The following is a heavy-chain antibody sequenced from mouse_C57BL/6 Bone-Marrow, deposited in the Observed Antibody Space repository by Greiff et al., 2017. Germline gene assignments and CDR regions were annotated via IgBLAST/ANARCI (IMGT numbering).Heavy chain of an antibody. Sequence: EVKLEESGGGLVQPGGSMKLSCAASGFTFSDAWMDWVRQSPEKGLEWVAEIRNKANNPATYYAESVKGRFTISRDDSKSSVYLQMNSLRAEDTGIYYCTRVTSLIGDYWGQGTSVTVSS. J-gene: IGHJ4*01. CDR1: GFTFSDAW. D-gene: IGHD2-1*01. CDR3: TRVTSLIGDY. CDR2: IRNKANNPAT. V-gene: IGHV6-6*01.